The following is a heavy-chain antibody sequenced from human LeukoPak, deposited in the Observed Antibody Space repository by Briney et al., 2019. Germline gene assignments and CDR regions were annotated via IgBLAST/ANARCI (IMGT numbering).Heavy chain of an antibody. J-gene: IGHJ4*02. V-gene: IGHV3-23*01. D-gene: IGHD4-17*01. Sequence: GGSLRLSCAASGFTFSNYAMTWVRQAPGKGLEWVSYIRNSGSTTYYADSVKGRFTISRDNSKNTLYLQMNSLRAEDTAVYYCAKGGATVIDYWGQGTLVTVSS. CDR1: GFTFSNYA. CDR3: AKGGATVIDY. CDR2: IRNSGSTT.